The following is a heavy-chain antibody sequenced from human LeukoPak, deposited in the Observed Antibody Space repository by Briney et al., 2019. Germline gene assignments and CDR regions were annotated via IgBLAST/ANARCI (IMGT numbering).Heavy chain of an antibody. CDR1: GYTFTGYY. CDR3: AREVGEVYGDPPDNWFDP. V-gene: IGHV1-2*02. CDR2: SNPHSGGT. D-gene: IGHD4-17*01. J-gene: IGHJ5*02. Sequence: APVKVSCKASGYTFTGYYIHWVRQAPGQGLEWMGWSNPHSGGTNYAQNFQGRVTMTWDTSISTAYMELSRMTSDDTAVYYCAREVGEVYGDPPDNWFDPWGQGTLVTVSS.